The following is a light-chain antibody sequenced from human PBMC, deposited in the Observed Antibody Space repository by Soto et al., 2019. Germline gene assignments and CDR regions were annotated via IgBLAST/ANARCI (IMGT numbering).Light chain of an antibody. Sequence: QSAVTQPASVSGAPGQSITISCTGSSSDVGGYNYVSWYQQYPGKAPKLIIYHVSNPPSGVSDRFSGSKSGNSASLTISGLQAEDEAYYYCSSYTTTSTYVFGTGTKVTVL. CDR3: SSYTTTSTYV. CDR2: HVS. J-gene: IGLJ1*01. CDR1: SSDVGGYNY. V-gene: IGLV2-14*01.